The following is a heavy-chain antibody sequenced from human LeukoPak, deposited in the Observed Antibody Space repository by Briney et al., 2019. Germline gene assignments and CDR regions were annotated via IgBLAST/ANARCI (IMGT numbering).Heavy chain of an antibody. CDR1: SGPISSGSYY. CDR3: ASGTLLDY. CDR2: THTSGTT. D-gene: IGHD3-10*01. J-gene: IGHJ4*02. V-gene: IGHV4-61*02. Sequence: SETLSLTCTVSSGPISSGSYYWSWIRQPAGKGLEWVGRTHTSGTTNYNPSLESRVTVSVDTSKNQFSLKLSSVTAADTAVYYCASGTLLDYWGQGTLVTVSS.